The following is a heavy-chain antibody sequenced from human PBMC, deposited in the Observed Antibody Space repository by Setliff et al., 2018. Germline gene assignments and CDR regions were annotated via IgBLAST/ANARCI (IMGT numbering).Heavy chain of an antibody. D-gene: IGHD3-3*01. V-gene: IGHV4-34*01. CDR3: ARAPQYSNFWYALSWFDP. J-gene: IGHJ5*02. CDR2: INHSGNT. CDR1: GGSFSDYN. Sequence: SETLSLTCAVYGGSFSDYNWSWIRQPPGKGLEWIGEINHSGNTYYNPSLKSRVTISVDTSKNQFSLKLTSVTAADTAVYYCARAPQYSNFWYALSWFDPWGQGTLVTVSS.